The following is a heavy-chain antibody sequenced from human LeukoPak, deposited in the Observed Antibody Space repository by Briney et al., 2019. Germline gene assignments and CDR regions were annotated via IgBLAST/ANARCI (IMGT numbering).Heavy chain of an antibody. CDR2: IYYSGST. Sequence: SETLSLTCTVSGGSISSYYWSWIRQPPGKGLEWIGSIYYSGSTYYNPSLKSRVTISVDTSKNQFSLKLSSVTAADTAVYYCARGSGDYEFDYWGQGTLVTVPS. D-gene: IGHD4-17*01. CDR3: ARGSGDYEFDY. J-gene: IGHJ4*02. V-gene: IGHV4-59*01. CDR1: GGSISSYY.